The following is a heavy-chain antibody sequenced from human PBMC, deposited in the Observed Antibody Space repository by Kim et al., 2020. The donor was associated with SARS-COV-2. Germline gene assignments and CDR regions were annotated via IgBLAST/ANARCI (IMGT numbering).Heavy chain of an antibody. CDR3: ARDPSLDY. CDR2: IYSGGST. D-gene: IGHD2-2*01. CDR1: GFTVSSNY. V-gene: IGHV3-53*01. J-gene: IGHJ4*02. Sequence: GGSLRLSCAASGFTVSSNYMSWVRQAPGKGLEWVSVIYSGGSTYYADSVKGRFTIARDNSKNTLYLQMNSLRAEDTAVYYCARDPSLDYWGQGTLVTGSS.